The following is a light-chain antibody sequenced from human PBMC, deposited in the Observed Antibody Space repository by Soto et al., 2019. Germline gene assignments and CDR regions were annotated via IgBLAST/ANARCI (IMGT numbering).Light chain of an antibody. V-gene: IGLV2-23*01. J-gene: IGLJ1*01. CDR1: NNL. Sequence: QSVLTQPPSASGTPGQRVTISCSGTNNLVSWYQQHPGKAPKVVVYEGTKRPSGVSNRFSGSNSGGTASLTISGLQAKDEASYFCCAYVGARSYVFGPGTKLTVL. CDR2: EGT. CDR3: CAYVGARSYV.